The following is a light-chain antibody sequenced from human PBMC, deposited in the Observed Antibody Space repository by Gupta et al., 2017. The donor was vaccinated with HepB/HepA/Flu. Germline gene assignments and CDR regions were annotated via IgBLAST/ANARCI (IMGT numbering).Light chain of an antibody. V-gene: IGLV2-8*01. J-gene: IGLJ2*01. CDR2: EVS. Sequence: SALPQPPSASGSPGQSVTISCTGTSSDVGGYNYVSWYQQHPGKAPKLMIYEVSKRPSGVPDRFSGSKAGNTASLTVSGRQAEDEADYYCSSYAGSNNLVFGGGTKLTVL. CDR1: SSDVGGYNY. CDR3: SSYAGSNNLV.